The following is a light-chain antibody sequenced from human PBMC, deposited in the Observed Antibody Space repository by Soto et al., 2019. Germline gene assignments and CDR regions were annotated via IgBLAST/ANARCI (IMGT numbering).Light chain of an antibody. CDR3: SSYAGSSDYV. Sequence: QSVLTQPPSASGSPGQSVTISCTGTSSDVGGYNYVSWHQHHPGKAPKLMIYEVSKRPSGVPDRFSGSKSANTASLTVSGLQAEDEADYYCSSYAGSSDYVFGTGTKVTVL. CDR1: SSDVGGYNY. V-gene: IGLV2-8*01. J-gene: IGLJ1*01. CDR2: EVS.